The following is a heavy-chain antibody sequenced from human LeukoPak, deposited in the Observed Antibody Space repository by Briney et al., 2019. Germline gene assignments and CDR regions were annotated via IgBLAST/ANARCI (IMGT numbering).Heavy chain of an antibody. V-gene: IGHV3-30*18. D-gene: IGHD6-19*01. J-gene: IGHJ4*02. CDR2: ASHDCREL. CDR1: GFTFTSDG. CDR3: VKEQTSGWFRVADF. Sequence: GGSLTLPCAVSGFTFTSDGMHWLRQAPGKGREGVAVASHDCRELHYPHSVKGRFPLSRDHSQNTLRLQTKRLRGDDTAIYYCVKEQTSGWFRVADFWGRGTLVTVS.